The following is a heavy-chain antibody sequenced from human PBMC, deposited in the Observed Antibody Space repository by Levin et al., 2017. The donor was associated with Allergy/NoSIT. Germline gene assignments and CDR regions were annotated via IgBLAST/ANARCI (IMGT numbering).Heavy chain of an antibody. CDR2: ISSSGSTI. Sequence: GGSLRLSCAASGFTFSSYEMNWVRQAPGKGLEWVSYISSSGSTIYYADSVKGRFTISRDNAKNSLYLQMNSLRAEDTAVYYCARGKQWLVTHFDYWGQGTLVTVSS. J-gene: IGHJ4*02. CDR3: ARGKQWLVTHFDY. CDR1: GFTFSSYE. D-gene: IGHD6-19*01. V-gene: IGHV3-48*03.